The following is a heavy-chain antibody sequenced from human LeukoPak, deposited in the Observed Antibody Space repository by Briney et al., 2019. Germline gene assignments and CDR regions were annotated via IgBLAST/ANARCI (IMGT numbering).Heavy chain of an antibody. V-gene: IGHV3-30*18. CDR3: AKDYFGSGSYLYYYYGMDV. CDR2: ISYDGSNK. D-gene: IGHD3-10*01. Sequence: PGGSLRLSCAASGFTFSSYGMHWVRPAPGKGLEWVAVISYDGSNKYYADSVKGRFTISRDNSKNTLYLQMNSLRAEDTAVYYCAKDYFGSGSYLYYYYGMDVWGQGTTVTVSS. J-gene: IGHJ6*02. CDR1: GFTFSSYG.